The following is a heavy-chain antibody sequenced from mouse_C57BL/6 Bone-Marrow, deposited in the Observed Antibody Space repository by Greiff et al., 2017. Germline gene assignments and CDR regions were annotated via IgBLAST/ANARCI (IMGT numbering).Heavy chain of an antibody. D-gene: IGHD1-1*01. J-gene: IGHJ4*01. CDR2: IWRGGST. V-gene: IGHV2-5*01. CDR1: GFSLTSYG. Sequence: VQLQQSGPGLVQPSQSLSITCTVSGFSLTSYGVHWVRQSPGKGLEWLGVIWRGGSTDYNAAFMSRLSITKDNAKSQVFFKMNRLQADDTAIYYCATYYYGSSYNAMDYWGQGTSVTVSS. CDR3: ATYYYGSSYNAMDY.